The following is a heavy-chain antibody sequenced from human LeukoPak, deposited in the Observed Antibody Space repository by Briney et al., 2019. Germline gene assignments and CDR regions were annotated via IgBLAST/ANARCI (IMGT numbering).Heavy chain of an antibody. Sequence: SETLSLTCTVSGGSISSYYWSWIRQPPGKGLEWIGYIYYSGNTDSNPSLKSRVTISVDTSKNQFSLKLSSVTAADTAVYYCARTYCRGGSCHFDYWGQGTLVTVSS. D-gene: IGHD2-15*01. CDR2: IYYSGNT. V-gene: IGHV4-59*08. J-gene: IGHJ4*02. CDR3: ARTYCRGGSCHFDY. CDR1: GGSISSYY.